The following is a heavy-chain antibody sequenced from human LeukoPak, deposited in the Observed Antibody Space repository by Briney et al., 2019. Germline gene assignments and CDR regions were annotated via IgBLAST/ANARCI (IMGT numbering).Heavy chain of an antibody. CDR2: ISGSSSYI. V-gene: IGHV3-21*01. J-gene: IGHJ4*02. CDR3: ARDSGEYCSGGSCSNFDC. D-gene: IGHD2-15*01. CDR1: GFIFSNYG. Sequence: GGSLRLSCAASGFIFSNYGMNWVRQAPGKGLEWVSSISGSSSYIYYTDSVKGRFTISRDNAKNSLYLQMNSLRAEDTAVYSCARDSGEYCSGGSCSNFDCWGQGTLVTVSS.